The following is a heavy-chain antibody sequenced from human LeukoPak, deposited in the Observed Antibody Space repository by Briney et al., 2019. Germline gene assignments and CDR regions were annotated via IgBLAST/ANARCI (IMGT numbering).Heavy chain of an antibody. CDR2: IYYSGST. CDR3: AGATLGYCSGGSCPVY. Sequence: ETLSLTCTVSGASVSSYYWSWIRQPPGKGLEGIGYIYYSGSTNYNPSLKSRVAISVDTSKNQFSLKLSSVTAADTAVYYCAGATLGYCSGGSCPVYWGQGTLVTVSS. CDR1: GASVSSYY. V-gene: IGHV4-59*08. D-gene: IGHD2-15*01. J-gene: IGHJ4*02.